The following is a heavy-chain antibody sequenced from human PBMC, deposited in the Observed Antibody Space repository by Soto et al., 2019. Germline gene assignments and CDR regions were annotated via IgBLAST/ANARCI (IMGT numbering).Heavy chain of an antibody. D-gene: IGHD6-19*01. CDR1: GYTFTDYY. CDR3: TRASAVAGGSSNSLPNDY. CDR2: INPSSGAT. J-gene: IGHJ4*02. Sequence: ASVKVSCKASGYTFTDYYMHWVRQAPGQGLEWMGWINPSSGATSYAQNFQGRVTMTRDTSISTFYMELSRLSSDDTAIYYCTRASAVAGGSSNSLPNDYWGQGTLVTVSS. V-gene: IGHV1-2*02.